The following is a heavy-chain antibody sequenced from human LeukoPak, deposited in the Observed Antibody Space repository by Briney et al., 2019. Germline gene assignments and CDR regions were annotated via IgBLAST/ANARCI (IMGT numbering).Heavy chain of an antibody. CDR1: GFTFSSYS. J-gene: IGHJ6*03. CDR2: ISSSSSTI. D-gene: IGHD3-3*01. V-gene: IGHV3-48*01. CDR3: ARPDTSTIFGVVTLYYYYYMDV. Sequence: GGSLRLSCAASGFTFSSYSMNWVRQAPGKGLEWVSYISSSSSTIYYADSVKGRFTISRDNAKNSLYLQMNSLRAEDTAVYYCARPDTSTIFGVVTLYYYYYMDVWGKGTTVTVSS.